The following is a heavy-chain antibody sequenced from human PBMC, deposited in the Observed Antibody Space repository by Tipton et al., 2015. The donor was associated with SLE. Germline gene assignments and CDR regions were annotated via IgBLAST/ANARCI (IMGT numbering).Heavy chain of an antibody. Sequence: TLSLTCAVYGGSFSDYYWSWIRLPPGKGLEWIGEINHSGSTNYNPSLKSRVTISVDTSKNQFSLKLNSVTAADTAVYYCARVAHSGYEGFWGQGTLVTVSS. J-gene: IGHJ4*02. D-gene: IGHD5-12*01. CDR2: INHSGST. CDR3: ARVAHSGYEGF. V-gene: IGHV4-34*01. CDR1: GGSFSDYY.